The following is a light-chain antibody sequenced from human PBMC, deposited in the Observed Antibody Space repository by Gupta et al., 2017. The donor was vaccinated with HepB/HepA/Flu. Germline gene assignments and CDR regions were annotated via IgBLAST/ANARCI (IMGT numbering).Light chain of an antibody. CDR3: QQSVSTPWT. CDR1: QSISSY. V-gene: IGKV1-39*01. CDR2: AAS. J-gene: IGKJ1*01. Sequence: DIQMTQSPSSLSASVGDRVTITCRASQSISSYLNWYQQKPGKAPKVLIYAASSLQSGVPSRISGSGSGTDFTLTISSLQPEDFASYYCQQSVSTPWTFGQGTKVEIK.